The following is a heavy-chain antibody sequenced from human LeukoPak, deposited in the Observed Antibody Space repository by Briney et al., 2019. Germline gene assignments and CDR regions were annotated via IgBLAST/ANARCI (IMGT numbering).Heavy chain of an antibody. CDR2: IIPIFGTA. CDR1: GGTFSSYA. J-gene: IGHJ4*02. V-gene: IGHV1-69*13. D-gene: IGHD3-22*01. CDR3: AREDYYDSGSNDY. Sequence: SVKVSCKASGGTFSSYAINWVRQAPGQGLEWMGGIIPIFGTANYAQKFQGRVTITADESTSTAYMELSSLRSEDTAVYYCAREDYYDSGSNDYWGQGTLVTVSS.